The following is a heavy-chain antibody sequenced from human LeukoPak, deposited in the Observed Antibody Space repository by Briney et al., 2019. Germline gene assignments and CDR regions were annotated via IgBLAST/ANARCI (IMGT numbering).Heavy chain of an antibody. D-gene: IGHD2-15*01. Sequence: GGSLRLSCAASGFTFSSYEMNWVRQAPGRGLEWVSAISTTGGTTYYADSVRGRFTISRDNSRNTLYLQMNSLRAEDTAIYYCAKNGDRGAYCSGGTRYPYYYYYMDVWGKGTTVTISS. CDR2: ISTTGGTT. CDR3: AKNGDRGAYCSGGTRYPYYYYYMDV. J-gene: IGHJ6*03. CDR1: GFTFSSYE. V-gene: IGHV3-23*01.